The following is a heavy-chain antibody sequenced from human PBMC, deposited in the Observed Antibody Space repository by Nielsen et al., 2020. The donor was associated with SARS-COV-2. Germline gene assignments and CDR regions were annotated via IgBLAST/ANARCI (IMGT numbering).Heavy chain of an antibody. V-gene: IGHV3-53*01. D-gene: IGHD3-16*01. J-gene: IGHJ4*02. CDR1: GFTFNDYY. Sequence: GGSLRLSCAASGFTFNDYYMSWIRQAPGRGLDWVSIISSGDITYYEDSVKGRFTISRDNSQNTLYLQMNSLRVEDTAIYYCVRDLGTYWGQGALVTVSS. CDR2: ISSGDIT. CDR3: VRDLGTY.